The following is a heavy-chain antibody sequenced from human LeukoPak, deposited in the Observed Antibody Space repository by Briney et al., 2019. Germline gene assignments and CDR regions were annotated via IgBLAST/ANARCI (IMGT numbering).Heavy chain of an antibody. CDR3: ARGPPTAAGLYFDY. D-gene: IGHD6-13*01. J-gene: IGHJ4*02. Sequence: SETLSLTCAVYGGSFSGYYWSWIRQPPGKGLEWIGEINHSGSTDYNPSLKSRVTISVDTSKNQFSLKLSSVTAADTAVYYCARGPPTAAGLYFDYWGQGTLVTVSS. CDR2: INHSGST. V-gene: IGHV4-34*01. CDR1: GGSFSGYY.